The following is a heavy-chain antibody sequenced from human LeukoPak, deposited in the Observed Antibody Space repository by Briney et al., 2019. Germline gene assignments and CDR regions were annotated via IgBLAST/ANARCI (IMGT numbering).Heavy chain of an antibody. CDR2: IIPIFGTA. J-gene: IGHJ4*02. Sequence: SVKVSCKASGGTLSSYAISWVRQAPGQGLEWMGGIIPIFGTANYAQKFQGRVTITADESTSTAYMELSSLRSEDTAVYYCARSRYCSSTSCYRRNYYFDYWGQGTLVTVSS. CDR1: GGTLSSYA. CDR3: ARSRYCSSTSCYRRNYYFDY. D-gene: IGHD2-2*01. V-gene: IGHV1-69*13.